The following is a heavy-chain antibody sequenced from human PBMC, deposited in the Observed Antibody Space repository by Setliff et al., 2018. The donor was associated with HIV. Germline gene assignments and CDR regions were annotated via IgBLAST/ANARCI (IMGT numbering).Heavy chain of an antibody. J-gene: IGHJ5*02. CDR3: ARGFSVYSSSDPLLNWLDP. CDR1: GYTFTSYT. Sequence: ASVKVSCKASGYTFTSYTLHWVRQAPGQRLEWMGWINAGNGNTKFSQKFQGRVTITRDTSASTAYMDLSSLRSEDTAVYYCARGFSVYSSSDPLLNWLDPWGQGTLVT. CDR2: INAGNGNT. V-gene: IGHV1-3*01. D-gene: IGHD6-6*01.